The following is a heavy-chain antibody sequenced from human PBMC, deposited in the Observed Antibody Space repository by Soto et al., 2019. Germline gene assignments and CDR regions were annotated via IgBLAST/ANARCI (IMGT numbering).Heavy chain of an antibody. CDR1: GYTFTGYY. V-gene: IGHV1-2*04. CDR3: ARDQLFGVVFRLNYYYYGMDV. D-gene: IGHD3-3*01. Sequence: ASVKVSCKASGYTFTGYYMHWVRQAPGQGLEWMGWINPNSGGTNYAQKFQGWVTMTRDTSISTAYMELSRLRSDDTAVYYCARDQLFGVVFRLNYYYYGMDVWGQGTTVTVSS. CDR2: INPNSGGT. J-gene: IGHJ6*02.